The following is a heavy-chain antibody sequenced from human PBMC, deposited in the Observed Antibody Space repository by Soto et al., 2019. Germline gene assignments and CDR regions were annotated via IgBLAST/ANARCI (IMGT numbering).Heavy chain of an antibody. V-gene: IGHV3-23*01. CDR1: GFSFSSYA. CDR2: ISGSGGST. J-gene: IGHJ5*02. D-gene: IGHD5-12*01. Sequence: PXGFLRLSCAASGFSFSSYAMSWVRQAPGKGLEWVSAISGSGGSTYYADSVKGRFTISSDNSKNTLYLQMNSLRAEDTAVYYCAKGMEEATITSWFDPWAQGTLVTVSS. CDR3: AKGMEEATITSWFDP.